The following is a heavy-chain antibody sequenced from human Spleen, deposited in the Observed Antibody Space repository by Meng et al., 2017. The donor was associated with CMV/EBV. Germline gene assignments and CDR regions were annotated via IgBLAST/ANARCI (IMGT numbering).Heavy chain of an antibody. V-gene: IGHV3-15*01. D-gene: IGHD3-9*01. CDR1: GFTFSRYA. CDR2: FSNSDGGTT. Sequence: GESLKISCAASGFTFSRYAMTWVRQAPGKGLEWVSAFSNSDGGTTDYAASVKGRFTISRDDSKNTLYLQMNSLKTEDTALYYCTTVGDILTGAWGQGTQVTVSS. CDR3: TTVGDILTGA. J-gene: IGHJ5*02.